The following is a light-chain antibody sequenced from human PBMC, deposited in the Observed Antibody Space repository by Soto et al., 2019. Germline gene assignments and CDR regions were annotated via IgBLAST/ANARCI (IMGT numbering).Light chain of an antibody. J-gene: IGKJ2*01. CDR1: QPVSRN. V-gene: IGKV3-15*01. CDR3: QQYNNWPYT. Sequence: EIVMTQSPATLSVSPGERVTLSCRASQPVSRNFAWYRQKPGQAPTLVIYGATTRATGIPARFSGSGSGTEVTLTISSLRSEDFAVYYCQQYNNWPYTFGQGTKLEIK. CDR2: GAT.